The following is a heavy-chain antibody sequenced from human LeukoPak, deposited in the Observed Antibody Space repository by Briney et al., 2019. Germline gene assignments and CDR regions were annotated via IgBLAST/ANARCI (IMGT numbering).Heavy chain of an antibody. CDR2: IFHSGST. Sequence: SETLSLTCAVSGGSISSSNWWSWVRQPPGKGLEWIGEIFHSGSTNYSPSLKSRVTISVDTSKNQFSLKLSSVTAADTAVYYCARGSIGSPPNYFDFWGQGTLVTVSS. J-gene: IGHJ4*02. V-gene: IGHV4-4*02. CDR3: ARGSIGSPPNYFDF. CDR1: GGSISSSNW. D-gene: IGHD2-21*01.